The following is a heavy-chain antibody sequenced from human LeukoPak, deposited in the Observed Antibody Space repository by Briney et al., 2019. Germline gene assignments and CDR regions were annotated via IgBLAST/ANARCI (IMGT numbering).Heavy chain of an antibody. J-gene: IGHJ3*02. D-gene: IGHD4-17*01. CDR3: ARVHYGSDAFDI. Sequence: SETLSLTCTVSGGSISSYYWSWIRQPPGKGLEWIGYIYYSGSTDYNPSLKSRVTISVDTSKNQFSLKLSSVTAADTAVYYCARVHYGSDAFDIWGQGTMVTVSS. CDR1: GGSISSYY. V-gene: IGHV4-59*01. CDR2: IYYSGST.